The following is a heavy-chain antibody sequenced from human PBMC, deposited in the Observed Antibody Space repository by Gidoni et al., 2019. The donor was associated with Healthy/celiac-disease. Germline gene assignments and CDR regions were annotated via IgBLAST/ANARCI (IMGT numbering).Heavy chain of an antibody. CDR3: ARDRYDFWSGYSYYFDY. J-gene: IGHJ4*02. V-gene: IGHV3-48*03. CDR1: GLPFSSYE. CDR2: ISSSGSTI. Sequence: EVQLVESGGGLVHPGGSLRLSSAASGLPFSSYEMNWVRHAPGKGLEWVSHISSSGSTIYYADSVKGRFTISRDNANNPLYLEMNRLRAEDTAVYYCARDRYDFWSGYSYYFDYWGQGTLVTVSS. D-gene: IGHD3-3*01.